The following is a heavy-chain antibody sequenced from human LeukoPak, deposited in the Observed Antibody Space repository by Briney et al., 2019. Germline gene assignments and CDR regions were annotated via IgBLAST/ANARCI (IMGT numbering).Heavy chain of an antibody. J-gene: IGHJ4*02. V-gene: IGHV3-23*01. CDR2: ISGSGSNT. CDR1: GFTFTNYA. Sequence: GGSLRLSCAASGFTFTNYAMTWVRQAPGKGLEWVSVISGSGSNTDYADSVKGRFTISRDNSKNTLYLQMNSLRAEDTAVYYCAKEDDYVWGSYYYWGQGTLVTVSS. CDR3: AKEDDYVWGSYYY. D-gene: IGHD3-16*01.